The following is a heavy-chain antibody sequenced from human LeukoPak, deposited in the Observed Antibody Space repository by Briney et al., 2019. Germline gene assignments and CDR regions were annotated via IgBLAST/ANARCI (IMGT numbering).Heavy chain of an antibody. J-gene: IGHJ3*02. D-gene: IGHD5-24*01. Sequence: GGSLRLSCAASGFTFRSYSMNWVRQAPGKGLEWVSYISSSSSTICYADSVKGRFTISRDNAKNSLYLQMNSLRAEDTAVYYCARDMATLDAFDIWGQGTMVTVSS. CDR1: GFTFRSYS. CDR3: ARDMATLDAFDI. CDR2: ISSSSSTI. V-gene: IGHV3-48*01.